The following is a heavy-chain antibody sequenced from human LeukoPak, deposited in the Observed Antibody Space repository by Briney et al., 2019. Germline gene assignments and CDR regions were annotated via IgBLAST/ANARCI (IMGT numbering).Heavy chain of an antibody. Sequence: SETLSLTCTVSGYSISSGYYWGWIRQPPGKGLEWTGSIDHSGSTYYNPSLKSRITISVDTSKNQFSLKLSSVTAADTAVYYCAKGPYSGFSWGQGTLVTVSS. CDR2: IDHSGST. CDR1: GYSISSGYY. V-gene: IGHV4-38-2*02. CDR3: AKGPYSGFS. D-gene: IGHD1-26*01. J-gene: IGHJ5*02.